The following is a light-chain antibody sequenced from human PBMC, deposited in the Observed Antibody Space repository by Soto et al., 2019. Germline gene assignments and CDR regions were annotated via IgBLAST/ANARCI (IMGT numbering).Light chain of an antibody. Sequence: DIQITQSPSTLSASVGDRVTITCRASQTISSWLAWYQQTKGKAPKLLIYKASTLKSGVPSRFRGRGSWTEFTLTISRLQPDDFATYYCQHYNSYSEAFGQGTKVDIK. CDR3: QHYNSYSEA. CDR2: KAS. CDR1: QTISSW. V-gene: IGKV1-5*03. J-gene: IGKJ1*01.